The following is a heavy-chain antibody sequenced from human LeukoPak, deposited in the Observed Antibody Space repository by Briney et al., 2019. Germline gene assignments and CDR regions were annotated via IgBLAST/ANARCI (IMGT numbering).Heavy chain of an antibody. D-gene: IGHD3-10*01. V-gene: IGHV4-34*01. CDR1: GGSFSGYY. CDR3: ARGRGVLLWFGESEGYFDY. CDR2: INHSGST. J-gene: IGHJ4*02. Sequence: SETLSLTCAVYGGSFSGYYWSWIRQPPGKGLEWIGEINHSGSTNYNPSLKSRVTIPVDTSKNQFSLKLSSVTAADTAVYYCARGRGVLLWFGESEGYFDYWGQGTLVTVSS.